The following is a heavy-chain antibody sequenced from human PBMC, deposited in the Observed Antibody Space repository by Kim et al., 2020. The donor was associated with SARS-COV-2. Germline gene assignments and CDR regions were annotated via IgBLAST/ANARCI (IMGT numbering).Heavy chain of an antibody. CDR2: ISGSGDMI. CDR3: VRGVSTIGY. CDR1: GFTFSDHY. Sequence: GGSLRLSCAASGFTFSDHYMSWIRQAPGKGLEWVSYISGSGDMISYTDSVKGRFTISRDSAKNSLYLQMNSLRAEDTALYYCVRGVSTIGYWGRGTLATV. D-gene: IGHD5-12*01. J-gene: IGHJ1*01. V-gene: IGHV3-11*01.